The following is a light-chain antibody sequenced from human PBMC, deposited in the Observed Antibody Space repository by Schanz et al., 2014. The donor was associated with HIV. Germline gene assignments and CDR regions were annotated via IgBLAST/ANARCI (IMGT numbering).Light chain of an antibody. J-gene: IGLJ1*01. V-gene: IGLV2-14*02. CDR1: SSDVGSYNL. CDR2: AVS. Sequence: QSVLTQPASVSGSPGQSITISCTGTSSDVGSYNLVSWYQQHPGKAPKLMIYAVSVRPSGVSNRFSGSKSGNTASLTISGLQAEDEADYYCSSHTRRNTLDVFGTGTKLTVL. CDR3: SSHTRRNTLDV.